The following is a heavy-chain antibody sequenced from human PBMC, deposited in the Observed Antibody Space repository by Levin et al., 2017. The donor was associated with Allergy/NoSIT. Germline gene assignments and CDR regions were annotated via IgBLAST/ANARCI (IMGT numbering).Heavy chain of an antibody. CDR1: GFTFSSYA. V-gene: IGHV3-30*04. Sequence: GGSLRLSCAASGFTFSSYAMHWVRQAPGKGLEWVAVISYDGSNKYYADSVKGRFTISRDNSKNTLYLQMNSLRAEDTAVYYCAAMTGADDAFDIWGQGTMVTVSS. CDR3: AAMTGADDAFDI. J-gene: IGHJ3*02. D-gene: IGHD3-9*01. CDR2: ISYDGSNK.